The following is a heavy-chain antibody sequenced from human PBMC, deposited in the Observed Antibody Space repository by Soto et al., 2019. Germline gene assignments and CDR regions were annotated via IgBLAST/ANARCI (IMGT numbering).Heavy chain of an antibody. CDR2: INPSGGST. CDR1: GYTFTSYY. D-gene: IGHD3-9*01. Sequence: ASVKVSCKASGYTFTSYYMHWVRQAPGQGLEWMGIINPSGGSTSYAQKFQGRVTMTRDTSTSTVYMELSSLRSEDTAVYYCARDLRYFDWFPPPYPLGYWGQGTLVTVSS. CDR3: ARDLRYFDWFPPPYPLGY. V-gene: IGHV1-46*01. J-gene: IGHJ4*02.